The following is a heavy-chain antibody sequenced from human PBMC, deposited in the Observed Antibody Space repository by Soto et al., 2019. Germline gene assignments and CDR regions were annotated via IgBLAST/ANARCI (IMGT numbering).Heavy chain of an antibody. Sequence: QVQLQESGPGLVKPSQTLSLTCTVSGGSISSGGYYWSWIRQHPGKGLEWIGYIYYSGSTYYNPSLKSRVTRSVDTSKNQCSLKLSSVTAADTAVYYCARDVRQQLVLDWGQGTLVTVSA. CDR2: IYYSGST. V-gene: IGHV4-31*03. J-gene: IGHJ4*02. D-gene: IGHD6-13*01. CDR1: GGSISSGGYY. CDR3: ARDVRQQLVLD.